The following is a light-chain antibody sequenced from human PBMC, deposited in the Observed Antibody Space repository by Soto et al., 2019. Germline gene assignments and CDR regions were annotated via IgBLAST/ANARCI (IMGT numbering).Light chain of an antibody. V-gene: IGKV3-15*01. Sequence: EIVMTQSPATLSVSPGERATLSCRASQSVSSNLAWYQQKPGQAPRLLIYGASTRATGIPARFSGSGSGTEFTLSISSLQSEDFAVYYCQQRSNWPPEYTFGQGTKLEIK. CDR3: QQRSNWPPEYT. J-gene: IGKJ2*01. CDR2: GAS. CDR1: QSVSSN.